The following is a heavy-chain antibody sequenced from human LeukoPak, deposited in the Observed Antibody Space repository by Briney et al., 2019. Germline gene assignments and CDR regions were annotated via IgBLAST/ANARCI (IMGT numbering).Heavy chain of an antibody. CDR2: LRGDGET. D-gene: IGHD3-10*01. CDR3: ARASWISGADAVW. CDR1: XXSXSHYX. V-gene: IGHV3-23*01. Sequence: XCXXSXXSXSHYXXXXVRQAPARGLEWVSSLRGDGETFHADSVKGRFTLSRDDSRNTVYLQLNNLRVDDTAVYYCARASWISGADAVWWGQETLVTVSS. J-gene: IGHJ4*02.